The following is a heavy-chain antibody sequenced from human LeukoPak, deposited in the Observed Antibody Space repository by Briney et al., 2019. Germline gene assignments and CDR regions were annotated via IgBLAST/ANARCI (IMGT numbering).Heavy chain of an antibody. CDR2: INPNSGGT. V-gene: IGHV1-2*04. CDR3: AREQGLDYYYYGMDV. J-gene: IGHJ6*02. CDR1: GYTFTGYY. Sequence: GASVKVSCKASGYTFTGYYMHWVRQAPGQGLEWMGWINPNSGGTNYAQKFQGWVTMTRDTSISTAYMELSRLRSDDTGVYYCAREQGLDYYYYGMDVWGQGTTVTVSS.